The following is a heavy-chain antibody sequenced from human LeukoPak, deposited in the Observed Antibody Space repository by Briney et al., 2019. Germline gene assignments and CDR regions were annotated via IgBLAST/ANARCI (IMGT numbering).Heavy chain of an antibody. Sequence: SETVSLTCIVSGGSISRSSYYWGWIRQPPWKGLDWIGTISYSGSTYYNPSLKSPVTISVDTSKNQFSLRLTSQTPIEMAVYYRARHGGSSYNYASDIWLQRTMVTVSS. CDR1: GGSISRSSYY. J-gene: IGHJ3*02. D-gene: IGHD5-24*01. V-gene: IGHV4-39*01. CDR2: ISYSGST. CDR3: ARHGGSSYNYASDI.